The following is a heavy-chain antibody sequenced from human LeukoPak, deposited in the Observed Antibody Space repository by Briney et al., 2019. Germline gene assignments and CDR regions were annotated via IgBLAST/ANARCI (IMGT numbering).Heavy chain of an antibody. V-gene: IGHV4-34*01. CDR2: INHSGST. CDR1: GGSFSGYY. J-gene: IGHJ4*02. D-gene: IGHD5-18*01. Sequence: SETLSLTCAVYGGSFSGYYWSWIRQPTGKGLEWIGEINHSGSTNYNPSLKSRVTISVDTSKNQFSLKLSSVTAADTAVYYCARDRNSYGTCHDYWGQGTLVTVSS. CDR3: ARDRNSYGTCHDY.